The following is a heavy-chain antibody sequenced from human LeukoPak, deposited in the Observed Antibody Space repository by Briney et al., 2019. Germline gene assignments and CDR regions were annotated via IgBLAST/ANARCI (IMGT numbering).Heavy chain of an antibody. D-gene: IGHD4-11*01. CDR3: ARHVVTTVCSDY. CDR1: GYSISSGYY. Sequence: SETLSLTCAVSGYSISSGYYWGWIRQPPGKGLEWIGSIYHSGSTYYNPSLKSRVTISVDTSKNQFSLKLSSVTAADTAVYYCARHVVTTVCSDYWGQGTLVTVSS. CDR2: IYHSGST. V-gene: IGHV4-38-2*01. J-gene: IGHJ4*02.